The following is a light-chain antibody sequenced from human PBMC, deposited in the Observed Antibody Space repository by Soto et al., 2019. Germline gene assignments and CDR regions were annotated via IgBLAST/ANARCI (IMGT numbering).Light chain of an antibody. CDR2: AAS. CDR3: LQHNCYPRT. CDR1: QGIRND. J-gene: IGKJ1*01. Sequence: DIQMTQSPSSLSASIGDRVTITCRASQGIRNDLGWYQQKPWKAPKRLIYAASSLQSGVPSRFSGSGSGTEYTLTISSLQLYHFATSCCLQHNCYPRTFGQGTKVEIK. V-gene: IGKV1-17*01.